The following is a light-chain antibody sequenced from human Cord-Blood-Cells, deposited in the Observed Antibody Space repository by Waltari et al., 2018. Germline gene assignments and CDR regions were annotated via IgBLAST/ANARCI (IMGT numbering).Light chain of an antibody. J-gene: IGKJ1*01. V-gene: IGKV1-5*03. CDR1: QSISSW. Sequence: IQMTQSPSTLSASVGDRVTITCRASQSISSWLAWYQQKPGKAPKLLIYKASSLESGVPSRFSGSGSWTEFTLTISSLQPDDFATYYCQQYNSYSRTFGQGTKVEIK. CDR3: QQYNSYSRT. CDR2: KAS.